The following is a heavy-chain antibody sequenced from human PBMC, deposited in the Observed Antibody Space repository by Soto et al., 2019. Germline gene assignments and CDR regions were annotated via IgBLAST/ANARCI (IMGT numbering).Heavy chain of an antibody. CDR3: ARDLYYYDSSGYYYGPSFDY. D-gene: IGHD3-22*01. J-gene: IGHJ4*02. CDR2: ISSSSSTI. Sequence: GGSLRLSCAASGFTFSSYSMNWVRQAPGKGLEWVSYISSSSSTIYYADSVKGRFTISRDNAKNSLYLQMNSLRDEDTAVYYCARDLYYYDSSGYYYGPSFDYWGQGTLVTVSS. CDR1: GFTFSSYS. V-gene: IGHV3-48*02.